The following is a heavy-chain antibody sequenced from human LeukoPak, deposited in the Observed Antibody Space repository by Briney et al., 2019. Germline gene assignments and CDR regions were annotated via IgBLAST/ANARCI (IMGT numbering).Heavy chain of an antibody. J-gene: IGHJ6*03. CDR3: ARDFTVTDYYYYMDV. CDR1: GFTFSSYW. D-gene: IGHD4-17*01. V-gene: IGHV3-7*01. Sequence: GASLRLSCAASGFTFSSYWMSWVRQAPGKGLEWVANIKQDGSEKYYVDSVKGRFTISRDNAKNSLYLQMNSLRAEDTAVYYCARDFTVTDYYYYMDVWGKGTTVTVSS. CDR2: IKQDGSEK.